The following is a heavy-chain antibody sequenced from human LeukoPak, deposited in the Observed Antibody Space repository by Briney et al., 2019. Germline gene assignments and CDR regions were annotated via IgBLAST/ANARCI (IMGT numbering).Heavy chain of an antibody. CDR2: IIPFFGVA. CDR3: ARDWDGNSHY. Sequence: ASVKVSCKASGGTFTSYSISWVRQAPGQGLEWMGRIIPFFGVANYAQKFHGRITITADKSTSTAYMELSSLRSEDTAMYDCARDWDGNSHYWGQGTLVTVSS. D-gene: IGHD2/OR15-2a*01. CDR1: GGTFTSYS. J-gene: IGHJ4*02. V-gene: IGHV1-69*04.